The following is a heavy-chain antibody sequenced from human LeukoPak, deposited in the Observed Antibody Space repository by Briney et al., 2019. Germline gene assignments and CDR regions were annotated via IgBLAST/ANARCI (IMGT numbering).Heavy chain of an antibody. V-gene: IGHV4-30-4*01. D-gene: IGHD3-22*01. J-gene: IGHJ4*02. Sequence: SQTLSLTCTVSGGSISSGDYYWSWIRQPPGKGLEWIGYIYYSGSTYYNPSLKSRVTISVDTSKNQFSLKLSSVTAADTAVYYSARDYYDSSGSVGIDYWGQGTLVTVSS. CDR1: GGSISSGDYY. CDR3: ARDYYDSSGSVGIDY. CDR2: IYYSGST.